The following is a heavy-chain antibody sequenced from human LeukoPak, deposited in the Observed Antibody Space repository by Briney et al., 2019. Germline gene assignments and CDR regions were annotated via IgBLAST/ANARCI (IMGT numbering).Heavy chain of an antibody. Sequence: PSETLSLTCTVSGGSIGSATYYWGWIRQPPGKRLEWIGSVYYSGSTYYNPSLKSRVTISVDTSKNQFSLKLSSVTAADTAVYYCARGSRSYDFWSGYHYWGQGTLVTVSS. CDR2: VYYSGST. V-gene: IGHV4-39*07. J-gene: IGHJ4*02. CDR1: GGSIGSATYY. CDR3: ARGSRSYDFWSGYHY. D-gene: IGHD3-3*01.